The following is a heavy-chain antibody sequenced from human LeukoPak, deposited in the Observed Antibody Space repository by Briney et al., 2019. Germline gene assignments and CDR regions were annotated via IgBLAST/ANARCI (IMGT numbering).Heavy chain of an antibody. J-gene: IGHJ6*02. V-gene: IGHV4-39*01. CDR1: GGSISSSSYH. CDR2: IYYSGST. Sequence: SETLSLTCTVSGGSISSSSYHWGWIRQPPGKGLEWIGSIYYSGSTYYNPSLKSRVTISVDTSKNQFSLKLSSVTAADTAVYYCARQPQYYDILTGGYYHNGMDVWGQGTTVTVPS. CDR3: ARQPQYYDILTGGYYHNGMDV. D-gene: IGHD3-9*01.